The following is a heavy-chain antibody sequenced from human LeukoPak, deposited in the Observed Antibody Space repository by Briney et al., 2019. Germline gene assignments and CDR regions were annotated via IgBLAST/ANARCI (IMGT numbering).Heavy chain of an antibody. CDR3: VKDLDSSGWYWTFDY. V-gene: IGHV3-64D*06. CDR2: ISSNGGST. J-gene: IGHJ4*02. D-gene: IGHD6-19*01. CDR1: GFTFSSYA. Sequence: GESLRLSCSASGFTFSSYAMHWVRQAPGKGLEYVSAISSNGGSTYYADSVKGRFTISRDNSKNTLYLQMSSLRAEDTAVYYRVKDLDSSGWYWTFDYWGQGTLVTVSS.